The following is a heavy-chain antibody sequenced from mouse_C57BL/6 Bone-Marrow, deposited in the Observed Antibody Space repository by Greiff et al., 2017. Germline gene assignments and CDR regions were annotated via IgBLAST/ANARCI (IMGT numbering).Heavy chain of an antibody. Sequence: QVQLQQPGAELVEPGASVKMSCKASGYTFTSYWITWVKQRPGQGLEWIGDIYPGSGSTNYNEKFKSKATLTVDTSSSTAYMQLSSLTAEDSAVYYCARERALRPYYFDYWGQGTTLTVSS. CDR1: GYTFTSYW. D-gene: IGHD1-2*01. V-gene: IGHV1-55*01. CDR3: ARERALRPYYFDY. CDR2: IYPGSGST. J-gene: IGHJ2*01.